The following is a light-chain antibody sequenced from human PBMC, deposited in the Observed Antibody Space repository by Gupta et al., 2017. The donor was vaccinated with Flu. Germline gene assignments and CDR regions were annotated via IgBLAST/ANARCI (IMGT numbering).Light chain of an antibody. CDR2: GAS. Sequence: EKVLSTPPGTLSLSPGEKATTSCRARQSVTRSYLAWYQQRPGQAPSLLIFGASNRATGIPDRFSGSGSGTEFTLTISRLEPEDFAVYCCQQESSSPCTFGQGTKVEI. CDR1: QSVTRSY. V-gene: IGKV3-20*01. CDR3: QQESSSPCT. J-gene: IGKJ2*02.